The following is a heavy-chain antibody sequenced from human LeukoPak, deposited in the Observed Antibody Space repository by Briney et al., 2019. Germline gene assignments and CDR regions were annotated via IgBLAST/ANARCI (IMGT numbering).Heavy chain of an antibody. D-gene: IGHD3-16*01. CDR1: GFNVSNKY. V-gene: IGHV3-66*02. CDR3: VRSVWGYQFDF. Sequence: PGGSLRLSCAASGFNVSNKYMNWVRQAPGKGLEWVSIIYDNGRTYYAQSVKGRFTISRDNSKNTLYLQMNSLKAEDTAVYYCVRSVWGYQFDFWGRGTLVTVSS. J-gene: IGHJ4*02. CDR2: IYDNGRT.